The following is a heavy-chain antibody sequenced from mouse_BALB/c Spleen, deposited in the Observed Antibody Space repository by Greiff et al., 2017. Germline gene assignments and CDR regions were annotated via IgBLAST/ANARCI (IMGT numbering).Heavy chain of an antibody. D-gene: IGHD3-2*02. CDR2: INPSNGRT. V-gene: IGHV1S81*02. Sequence: QVQLQQPGAELVKPGASVKLSCKASGYTFTSYWMHWVKQRPGQGLEWIGEINPSNGRTNYNEKFKSKATLTVDKSSSTAYMQLSSLTSEDSAVYYCEKGWGMGKAGYWGQGTTLTVSS. CDR3: EKGWGMGKAGY. CDR1: GYTFTSYW. J-gene: IGHJ2*01.